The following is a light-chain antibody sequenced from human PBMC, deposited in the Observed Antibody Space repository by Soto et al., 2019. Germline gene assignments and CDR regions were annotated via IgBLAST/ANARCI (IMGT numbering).Light chain of an antibody. CDR2: EVS. CDR3: SSYTSSRTLV. J-gene: IGLJ2*01. Sequence: QSVLTQPASVPGSRGQSITISCTGTSSDVGGYNYVSWYQQHPGKAPKLMIYEVSNRPSGVSNRFSGSKSGNTASLTISGLQAEEEADYYCSSYTSSRTLVFGGGTKLTVL. V-gene: IGLV2-14*01. CDR1: SSDVGGYNY.